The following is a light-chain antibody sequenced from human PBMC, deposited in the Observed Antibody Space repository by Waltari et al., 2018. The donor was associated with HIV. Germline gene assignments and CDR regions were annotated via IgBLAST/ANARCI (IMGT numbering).Light chain of an antibody. V-gene: IGLV1-44*01. J-gene: IGLJ3*02. CDR1: SSNIGRYP. Sequence: QSVLTQPPSVSGTPGQRVTISCSGSSSNIGRYPVNWYQQLPGTAPKLLIFGNDQRPSGVPDRFSASKSDTSASLTISGLQSGDEGDYYCAAWDDSLDGLFGGGTKLTVL. CDR2: GND. CDR3: AAWDDSLDGL.